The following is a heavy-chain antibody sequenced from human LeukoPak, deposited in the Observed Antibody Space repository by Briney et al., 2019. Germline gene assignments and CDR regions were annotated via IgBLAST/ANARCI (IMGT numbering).Heavy chain of an antibody. Sequence: PSETLSLTCTVSGGSISSYYWSWIRQPPGKGLEWMGYIYYSGSTNYNPSLKSRVTISVDTSKNQFSLKLSSVTAADTAVYYCARHPTYYDFWSGTPWFDPWGQGTLVTVSS. CDR3: ARHPTYYDFWSGTPWFDP. V-gene: IGHV4-59*08. CDR2: IYYSGST. D-gene: IGHD3-3*01. CDR1: GGSISSYY. J-gene: IGHJ5*02.